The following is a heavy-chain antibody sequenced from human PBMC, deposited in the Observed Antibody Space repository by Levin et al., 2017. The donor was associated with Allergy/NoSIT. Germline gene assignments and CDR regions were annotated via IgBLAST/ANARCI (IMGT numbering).Heavy chain of an antibody. Sequence: SVKVSCKASGGTFSTTRINWLRQAPGQGLEWMGRIIPIYGITNHAQKFQGRVTVTADTSTSTGDMELSSLRSEDTAVYYCARGPQHCTSSTCFDAFDSWGQGTMVTVSS. D-gene: IGHD2-2*01. CDR2: IIPIYGIT. V-gene: IGHV1-69*04. CDR1: GGTFSTTR. CDR3: ARGPQHCTSSTCFDAFDS. J-gene: IGHJ3*02.